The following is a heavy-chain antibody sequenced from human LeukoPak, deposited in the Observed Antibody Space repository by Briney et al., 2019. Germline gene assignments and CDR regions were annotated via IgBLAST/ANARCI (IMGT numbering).Heavy chain of an antibody. D-gene: IGHD5-12*01. V-gene: IGHV4-39*01. J-gene: IGHJ4*02. Sequence: PSQTLSLTCTVSGGSISSSSYYWGCIRQPPGKGLEWIGSIYYSGSTYYNPSLKSRVTISVDTSKNQFSLKLSSVTAADTAVYYCARGSYNKYSGYRYDYWGQGTLVTVSS. CDR3: ARGSYNKYSGYRYDY. CDR2: IYYSGST. CDR1: GGSISSSSYY.